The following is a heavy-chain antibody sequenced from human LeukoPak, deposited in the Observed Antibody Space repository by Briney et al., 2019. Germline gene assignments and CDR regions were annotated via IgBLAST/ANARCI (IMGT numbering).Heavy chain of an antibody. J-gene: IGHJ3*02. CDR3: ARRHYYGSGRENAFDI. Sequence: PSETLSLTCGLSGVSTSSSNGWDRVGHSPGKGLEWIGELYHSGTTNYNPSLKSRVTISVDKSKNQFSLKLSSVTAADTALYYCARRHYYGSGRENAFDIWGQGTMVTVSS. CDR2: LYHSGTT. V-gene: IGHV4-4*02. CDR1: GVSTSSSNG. D-gene: IGHD3-10*01.